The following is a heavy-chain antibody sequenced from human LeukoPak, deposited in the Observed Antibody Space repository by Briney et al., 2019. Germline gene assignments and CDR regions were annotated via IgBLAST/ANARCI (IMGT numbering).Heavy chain of an antibody. CDR3: ARVSRDGYNYVVDY. V-gene: IGHV4-59*01. CDR1: GGSISSYY. Sequence: SETLSLTCTVSGGSISSYYWSWIRQPPGEGLEWIGYIYYSGSTNYNPSLKSRVTISVDTSKNQFSLKLSSVTAADTAVYYCARVSRDGYNYVVDYWGQGTLVTVSS. CDR2: IYYSGST. D-gene: IGHD5-24*01. J-gene: IGHJ4*02.